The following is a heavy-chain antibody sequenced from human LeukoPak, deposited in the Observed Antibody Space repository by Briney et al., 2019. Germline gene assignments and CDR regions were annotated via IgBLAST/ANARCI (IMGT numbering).Heavy chain of an antibody. CDR3: ARVQESQIDYYFDY. J-gene: IGHJ4*02. CDR2: IYYSGST. V-gene: IGHV4-59*01. Sequence: SETLSLTCTVSGGSISSFYWSWIRQPPGKGLEWIGYIYYSGSTNYNPSLKSRLTISVDTSKNQFSLKLSSVTAADTAVYYCARVQESQIDYYFDYWGQGTLVTVSS. CDR1: GGSISSFY. D-gene: IGHD3-9*01.